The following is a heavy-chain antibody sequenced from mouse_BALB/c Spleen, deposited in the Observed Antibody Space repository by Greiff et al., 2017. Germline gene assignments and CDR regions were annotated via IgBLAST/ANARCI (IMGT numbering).Heavy chain of an antibody. V-gene: IGHV3-2*02. CDR3: ARRLGGSDY. J-gene: IGHJ2*01. D-gene: IGHD4-1*01. Sequence: EVKLVESGPGLVKPSQSLSLTCTVTGYSITSDYAWNWIRQFPGNKLEWMGYISYSGSTSYNPSLKSRISITRDTSKNQFFLQLNSVTTEDTATYYCARRLGGSDYWGQGTTLTVSS. CDR2: ISYSGST. CDR1: GYSITSDYA.